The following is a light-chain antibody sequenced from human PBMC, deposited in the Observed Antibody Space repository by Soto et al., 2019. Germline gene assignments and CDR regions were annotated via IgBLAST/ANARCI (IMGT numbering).Light chain of an antibody. CDR2: SQN. J-gene: IGLJ1*01. Sequence: QSVLTQPPSASGTPGQRVTISCSGTSSNIGSNPVNWYQQLPGTAPKLLIYSQNQRPSGVPDRFSGSKSGTSASLGISGLQSGDEADYYCAAWDDSLNGRYVFGTGTKVTVL. CDR3: AAWDDSLNGRYV. V-gene: IGLV1-44*01. CDR1: SSNIGSNP.